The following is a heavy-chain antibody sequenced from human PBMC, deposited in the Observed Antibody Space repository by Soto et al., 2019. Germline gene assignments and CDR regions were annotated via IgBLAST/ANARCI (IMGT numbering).Heavy chain of an antibody. Sequence: GGSLRLSCAASGFTFSSYSMNWVRQAPGKGLEWVSYISSSSSTIYYADSVKGRFTISRDNAKNSLYLQMNSLRAEDTAVYYCARDLYYYDSSGYLNDAFDIWGQGTMVTVSS. CDR2: ISSSSSTI. CDR3: ARDLYYYDSSGYLNDAFDI. CDR1: GFTFSSYS. J-gene: IGHJ3*02. V-gene: IGHV3-48*01. D-gene: IGHD3-22*01.